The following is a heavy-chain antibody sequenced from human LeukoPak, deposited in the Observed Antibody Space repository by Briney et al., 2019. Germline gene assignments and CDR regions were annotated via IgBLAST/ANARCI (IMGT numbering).Heavy chain of an antibody. D-gene: IGHD3-3*01. CDR3: ARDLSITIFGNYYMDV. CDR2: INPSGGST. Sequence: ASVKVSCKASGYTFTSYYMHWVRQAPGQGPEWMGIINPSGGSTSYAQKFQGRVTMTRDMSTSTVYMELSSLRSEDTAVYYCARDLSITIFGNYYMDVWGKGTTVTVSS. CDR1: GYTFTSYY. V-gene: IGHV1-46*01. J-gene: IGHJ6*03.